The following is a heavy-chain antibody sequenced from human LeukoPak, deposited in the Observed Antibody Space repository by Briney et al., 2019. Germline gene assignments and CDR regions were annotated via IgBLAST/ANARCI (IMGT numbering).Heavy chain of an antibody. Sequence: ASVKVSCKASGGTFSSYAISWVRQAPGQGLEWMGRIIPILGIANYAQKFQGRVTMTTDTSTSTAYMELRNLRSDDTAVYYCATPHELYGDLDYWGQGTLVTVSS. CDR3: ATPHELYGDLDY. J-gene: IGHJ4*02. CDR2: IIPILGIA. V-gene: IGHV1-69*04. D-gene: IGHD4-17*01. CDR1: GGTFSSYA.